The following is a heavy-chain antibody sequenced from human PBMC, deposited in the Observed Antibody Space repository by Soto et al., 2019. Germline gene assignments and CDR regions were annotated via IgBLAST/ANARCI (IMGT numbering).Heavy chain of an antibody. CDR3: ARVPCTVSTCPALNWFAP. D-gene: IGHD3-3*02. V-gene: IGHV1-2*02. CDR2: MNPNTGVT. CDR1: GYTFTDYF. J-gene: IGHJ5*02. Sequence: QVQLVQSGAEVKKPGASVKVSCKASGYTFTDYFIHWVRQAPGQGLEWMGWMNPNTGVTNYAQSFQDRVTKTRDKSISTAYMELSSLRSHDTAVYFCARVPCTVSTCPALNWFAPWGQGTLVTGSS.